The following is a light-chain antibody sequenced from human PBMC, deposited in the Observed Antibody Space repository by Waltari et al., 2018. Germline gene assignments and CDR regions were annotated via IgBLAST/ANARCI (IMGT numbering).Light chain of an antibody. CDR3: CSYTSSHTVV. Sequence: QSALTQPASVSGSPGQSITISCTGTSSDGGGYNYVSWYQQHPGKVPKLMIFEVTNRPSGVSNRFSGSKSGNTASLTISGLQAEDEADYYCCSYTSSHTVVFGGGTKLTVL. CDR2: EVT. V-gene: IGLV2-14*01. J-gene: IGLJ2*01. CDR1: SSDGGGYNY.